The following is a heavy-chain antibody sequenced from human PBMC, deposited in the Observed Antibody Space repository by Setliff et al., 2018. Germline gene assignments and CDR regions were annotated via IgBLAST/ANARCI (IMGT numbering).Heavy chain of an antibody. CDR2: IYYSGST. D-gene: IGHD2-2*01. J-gene: IGHJ6*03. Sequence: SETLSLTCTVSGGSISSSSYYWGWIRQPPGKGLEWIGSIYYSGSTYYNPSLKRRVTISVDTSKNQFSLNLSSVTAADTAVYYCARLGGSSTSGGFYYFYYYMDVWGKGTTVTVSS. CDR3: ARLGGSSTSGGFYYFYYYMDV. CDR1: GGSISSSSYY. V-gene: IGHV4-39*01.